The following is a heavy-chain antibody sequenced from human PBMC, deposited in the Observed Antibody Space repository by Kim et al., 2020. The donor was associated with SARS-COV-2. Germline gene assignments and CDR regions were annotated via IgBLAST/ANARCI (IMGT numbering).Heavy chain of an antibody. CDR1: GFTFSSYG. D-gene: IGHD3-10*01. J-gene: IGHJ4*02. V-gene: IGHV3-33*05. CDR2: ISYDGSNK. Sequence: GGSLRLSCAASGFTFSSYGMHWVRQAPGKGLEWVAVISYDGSNKYYADSVKGRFTISRDNSKNTLYLQMNSLRAEDTAVYYCATIWFGELFDYWGQGTLVTVSS. CDR3: ATIWFGELFDY.